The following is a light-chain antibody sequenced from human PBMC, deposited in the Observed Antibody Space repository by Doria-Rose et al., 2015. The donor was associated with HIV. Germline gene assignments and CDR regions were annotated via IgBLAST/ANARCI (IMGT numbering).Light chain of an antibody. Sequence: QPVLTQPPSASASPGQRVTISCSGSNSNIESNTVNWYQQAPRTAPKLLIYRNNQRPSGVPDRFSGSQSGTSASLAISGLHSDDEADYYCAAWDATLNGVVIGGGTKLTVL. J-gene: IGLJ3*02. CDR2: RNN. CDR3: AAWDATLNGVV. V-gene: IGLV1-44*01. CDR1: NSNIESNT.